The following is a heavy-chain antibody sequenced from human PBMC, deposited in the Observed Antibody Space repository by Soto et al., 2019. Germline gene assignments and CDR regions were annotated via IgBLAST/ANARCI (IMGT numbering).Heavy chain of an antibody. J-gene: IGHJ4*02. Sequence: GGSLRLSCAASGFTFSSYGMHWVRQAPGKGLEWVAVISYDGSNKYYADSVKGRFTISRDNSKNTLYLQMNSLRAEDTAVYYCAKDARRGPGELDYWGQGTLVTVSS. V-gene: IGHV3-30*18. CDR2: ISYDGSNK. D-gene: IGHD7-27*01. CDR1: GFTFSSYG. CDR3: AKDARRGPGELDY.